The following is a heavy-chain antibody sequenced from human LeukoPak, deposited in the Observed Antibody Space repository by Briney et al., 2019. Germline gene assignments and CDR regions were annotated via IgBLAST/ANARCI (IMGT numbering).Heavy chain of an antibody. CDR3: ARVLSVADATEY. V-gene: IGHV1-2*02. CDR1: GYTFTGYY. CDR2: INPNSGGT. D-gene: IGHD6-19*01. Sequence: ASVKVSCKASGYTFTGYYMHWVRQAPGQGLEWMGWINPNSGGTNYAQKFQGRVTMTRDTSISTAYMELSRLRSDDTAVYYCARVLSVADATEYWGQGTLVTVSS. J-gene: IGHJ4*02.